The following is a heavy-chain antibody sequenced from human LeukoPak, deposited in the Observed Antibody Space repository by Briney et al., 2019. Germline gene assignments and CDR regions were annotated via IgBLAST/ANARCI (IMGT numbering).Heavy chain of an antibody. CDR2: IYPGDSDT. V-gene: IGHV5-51*01. D-gene: IGHD1-20*01. J-gene: IGHJ3*02. Sequence: GESLQISCKGSGYSFTSYWIGWVRPMPGKGLEWMGIIYPGDSDTRYSPSFQGQVTISADKSISTAYLQWSSLKASDTAMYYCARPEYNWNDVPAFDIWGQGTMVTVSS. CDR3: ARPEYNWNDVPAFDI. CDR1: GYSFTSYW.